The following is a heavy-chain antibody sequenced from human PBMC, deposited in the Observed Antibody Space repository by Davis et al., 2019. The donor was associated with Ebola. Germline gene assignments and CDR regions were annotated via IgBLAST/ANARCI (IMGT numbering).Heavy chain of an antibody. D-gene: IGHD3-10*01. CDR2: IYYSGST. V-gene: IGHV4-59*11. J-gene: IGHJ2*01. CDR3: ARDLSQGYGSDWYFDL. CDR1: GGSISSHY. Sequence: GSLRLSCTVSGGSISSHYWSWIRQPPGKGLEWIGYIYYSGSTNYNPSLKSRVTISVDTSKNQFSLKLSSVTAADTAVYYCARDLSQGYGSDWYFDLWGRGALVTVSS.